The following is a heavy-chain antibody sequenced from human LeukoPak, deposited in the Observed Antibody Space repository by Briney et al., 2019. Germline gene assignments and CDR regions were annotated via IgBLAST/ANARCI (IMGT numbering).Heavy chain of an antibody. D-gene: IGHD3-10*01. CDR3: ARSGDDYFDY. CDR2: IYSGGNT. V-gene: IGHV3-53*01. J-gene: IGHJ4*02. Sequence: GSLRLSCAASGFSVSNYYMSWVRQAPGKGLEWVSVIYSGGNTYYTDSVKGRFTISRDNAKNSLYLQMNSLRAEDTAVYYCARSGDDYFDYWGQGTLVTVSS. CDR1: GFSVSNYY.